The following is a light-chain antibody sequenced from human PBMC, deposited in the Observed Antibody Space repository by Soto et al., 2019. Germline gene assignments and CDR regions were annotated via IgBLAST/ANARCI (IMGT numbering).Light chain of an antibody. V-gene: IGLV3-21*04. CDR1: NIGSKS. CDR2: YDS. J-gene: IGLJ2*01. CDR3: LVWDSSSDHPV. Sequence: SYELTQPPSVSVAPGKTARITCGGNNIGSKSVHWYQQKPGQAPVLVIYYDSDRPSGIPERFSGSNSGNTATLTISRGAAGDEADYFCLVWDSSSDHPVFGGGTQLTLL.